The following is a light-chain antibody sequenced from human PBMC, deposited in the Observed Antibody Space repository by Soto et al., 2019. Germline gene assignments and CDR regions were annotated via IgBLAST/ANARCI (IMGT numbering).Light chain of an antibody. Sequence: DIQMTQSPSSLSASVGDRVTITCQASQDISNSLNWFQQKPGKAPKLLIYDASNLETGVPSRFSGSGSGTHFTFTISSLQPEDIATYYCQQYDNLPLTFGQGTRREIK. V-gene: IGKV1-33*01. CDR1: QDISNS. J-gene: IGKJ5*01. CDR3: QQYDNLPLT. CDR2: DAS.